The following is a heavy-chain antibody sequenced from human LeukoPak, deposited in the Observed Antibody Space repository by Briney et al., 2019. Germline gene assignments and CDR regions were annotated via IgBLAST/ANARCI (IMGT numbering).Heavy chain of an antibody. Sequence: GGSLRLSCAASGFTFDDYAMHWVRQAPGKGLEWVAFIRYDGSNKYYADSVKGRFTISRDNSKNTLYLQMNSLRAEDTAVYYCAKEGGITVATIDYFDYWGQGTLVTVSS. CDR1: GFTFDDYA. CDR3: AKEGGITVATIDYFDY. J-gene: IGHJ4*02. V-gene: IGHV3-30*02. D-gene: IGHD5-12*01. CDR2: IRYDGSNK.